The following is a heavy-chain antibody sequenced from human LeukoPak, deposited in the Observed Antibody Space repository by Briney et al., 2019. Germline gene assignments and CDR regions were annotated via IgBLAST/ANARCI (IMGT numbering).Heavy chain of an antibody. CDR2: IYSGGST. CDR3: ARDRWRGPGYSYCYGMDV. Sequence: QPGGSLRLSCAASGFTVSSNYMSWVRQAPGKGLEWVSVIYSGGSTYYADSVKGRFTISRDNSKNTLYLQMNSLRAEDTAVYYCARDRWRGPGYSYCYGMDVWGKGTTVTVSS. D-gene: IGHD4-23*01. J-gene: IGHJ6*04. CDR1: GFTVSSNY. V-gene: IGHV3-53*01.